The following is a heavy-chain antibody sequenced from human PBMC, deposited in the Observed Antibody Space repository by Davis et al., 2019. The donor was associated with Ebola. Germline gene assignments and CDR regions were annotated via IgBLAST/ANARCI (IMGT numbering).Heavy chain of an antibody. CDR3: ASPHQIRGNDCFDS. D-gene: IGHD2-2*01. Sequence: PSETLSLTCAIYGGSFRGSYWSWIRQSPGKGLEWIGEINHSGSSTYNPSLKSRVPLSIDTSRKQFSLKLTSMTAADTGVYYCASPHQIRGNDCFDSWGQGTLVTVSS. J-gene: IGHJ4*02. CDR1: GGSFRGSY. CDR2: INHSGSS. V-gene: IGHV4-34*01.